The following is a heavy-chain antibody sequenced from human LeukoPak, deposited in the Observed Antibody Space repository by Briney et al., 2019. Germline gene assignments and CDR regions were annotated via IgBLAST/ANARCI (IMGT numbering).Heavy chain of an antibody. CDR3: ASEYCSGGNCYFDY. CDR2: IFPGDSDT. CDR1: EYSYATYW. V-gene: IGHV5-51*01. D-gene: IGHD2-15*01. Sequence: GESLKISCKGSEYSYATYWLGGVRQMPGQGLEWMGIIFPGDSDTRYSPSFHGQVTISADQSISTAYLEWSSLNATPSAIYYCASEYCSGGNCYFDYWGERTLVTVSS. J-gene: IGHJ4*02.